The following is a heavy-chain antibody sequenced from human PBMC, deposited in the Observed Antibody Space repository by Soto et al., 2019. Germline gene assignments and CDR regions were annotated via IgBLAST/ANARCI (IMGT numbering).Heavy chain of an antibody. Sequence: SVKVSCKASGGTFSSYTISWVRQAPGQGLEWMGRIIPILGIANYAQKFQGRVTITADKSTSTAYMELSSLRSEDTAVYYCARDLDRIAAARGDHDAFDIWGQGTMVTVSS. V-gene: IGHV1-69*04. D-gene: IGHD6-13*01. J-gene: IGHJ3*02. CDR3: ARDLDRIAAARGDHDAFDI. CDR1: GGTFSSYT. CDR2: IIPILGIA.